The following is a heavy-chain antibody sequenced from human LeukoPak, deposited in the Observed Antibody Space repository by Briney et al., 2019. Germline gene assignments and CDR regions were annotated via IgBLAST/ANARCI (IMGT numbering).Heavy chain of an antibody. CDR3: ARASGSYWWFDS. Sequence: ASVRVSCKASGYTFTGYYLHWVRQAPGQGLEWMGCVNPNSGDTNYAQKFQGSVTMTRDPSISTVYMELSRLRSDDTAVYYCARASGSYWWFDSWGQGTLVTVSS. V-gene: IGHV1-2*02. CDR1: GYTFTGYY. CDR2: VNPNSGDT. J-gene: IGHJ5*01. D-gene: IGHD1-26*01.